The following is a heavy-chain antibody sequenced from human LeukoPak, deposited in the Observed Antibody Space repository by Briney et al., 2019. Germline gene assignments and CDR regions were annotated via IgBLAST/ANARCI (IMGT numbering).Heavy chain of an antibody. CDR1: GFTFNDYS. CDR3: AKGALYSGYERSHFDY. CDR2: ISCNSGRI. J-gene: IGHJ4*02. D-gene: IGHD5-12*01. Sequence: GGSLRLSCAASGFTFNDYSMHWVRQAPGKGLEWVSGISCNSGRIGYADSVKGRFTISRDNVKSSLFLQMNSLRAEDVALYYCAKGALYSGYERSHFDYWGQGTLVTVSS. V-gene: IGHV3-9*03.